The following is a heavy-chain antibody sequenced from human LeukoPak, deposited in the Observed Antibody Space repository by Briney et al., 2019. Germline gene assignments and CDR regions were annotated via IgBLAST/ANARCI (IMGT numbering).Heavy chain of an antibody. D-gene: IGHD2-21*02. Sequence: YAMHXVRQAPAKGLDWVAVISNDGRDKYYADSVKGRFTISRDNSKNTLDLQMNSLRVDDTAVYYCARGAWTATQPINDWGQGTLV. J-gene: IGHJ4*02. CDR3: ARGAWTATQPIND. V-gene: IGHV3-30*04. CDR2: ISNDGRDK. CDR1: YA.